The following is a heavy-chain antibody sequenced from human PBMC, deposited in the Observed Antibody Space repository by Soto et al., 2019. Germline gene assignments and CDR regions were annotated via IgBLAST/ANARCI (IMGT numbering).Heavy chain of an antibody. J-gene: IGHJ4*02. CDR3: AQDTYYHDTSGYYTFDY. V-gene: IGHV3-30*18. D-gene: IGHD3-22*01. CDR2: ISYDGRNK. Sequence: SCKVSGYTLTELSMHWVRQAPGRGLEWVAGISYDGRNKYYVDSVKGRFTISRDNSKNTLDLQMNSLRVEDTAVFYCAQDTYYHDTSGYYTFDYWGQGALVTVSS. CDR1: GYTLTELS.